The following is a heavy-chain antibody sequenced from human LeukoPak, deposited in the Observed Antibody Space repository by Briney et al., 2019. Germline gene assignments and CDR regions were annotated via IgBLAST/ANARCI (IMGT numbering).Heavy chain of an antibody. D-gene: IGHD4-17*01. CDR3: ARGPPGYGDRDY. CDR1: GGSISSGGYY. V-gene: IGHV4-31*03. CDR2: IYYSGST. Sequence: PPETLSLTCTVSGGSISSGGYYWSWIRQHPGKGLEWIGYIYYSGSTYYNPSLKSRVTISVDTSKNQFSLKLSSVTAADTAVYYCARGPPGYGDRDYWGQGTLVTVSS. J-gene: IGHJ4*02.